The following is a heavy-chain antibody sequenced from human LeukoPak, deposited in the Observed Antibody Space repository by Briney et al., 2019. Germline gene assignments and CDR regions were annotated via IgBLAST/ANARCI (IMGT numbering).Heavy chain of an antibody. CDR1: GDSISSFY. CDR2: IYTSGST. J-gene: IGHJ4*02. CDR3: ARGGLYSYGPLYYFDY. V-gene: IGHV4-4*07. Sequence: SETLSLTCTVSGDSISSFYWSWIRQPAGKGLEWIGRIYTSGSTNYNPSLKSRVTMSVDTSKNQFSLKLSSVTAADTAVYYCARGGLYSYGPLYYFDYWGQGTLVTVSS. D-gene: IGHD5-18*01.